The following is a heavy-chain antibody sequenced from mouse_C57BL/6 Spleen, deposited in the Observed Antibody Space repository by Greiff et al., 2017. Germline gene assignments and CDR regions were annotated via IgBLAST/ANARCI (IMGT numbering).Heavy chain of an antibody. J-gene: IGHJ3*01. Sequence: EVNVVESGGGLVQPGGSLKLSCAASGFTFSDYYMYWVRQTPEKRLEWVAYISNGGGSTYYPDTVKGRFTISRDNAKNTLYLQMSRLKSEDTAMYYCARQEYYYGSSRGGFAYWGQGTLVTVSA. CDR1: GFTFSDYY. CDR2: ISNGGGST. D-gene: IGHD1-1*01. CDR3: ARQEYYYGSSRGGFAY. V-gene: IGHV5-12*01.